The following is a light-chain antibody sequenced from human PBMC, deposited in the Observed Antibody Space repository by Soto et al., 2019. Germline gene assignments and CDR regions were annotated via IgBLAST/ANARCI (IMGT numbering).Light chain of an antibody. CDR2: GAS. Sequence: IVLTQSPGTLSLSPGERTTLSCRASQSISRYLAWYQQKPGQAPRLPIYGASSRATGIPDRFSGSGSGTDFTLTISRLEPEDFAVYYCQQYGSSWTFGQGTKVDIK. V-gene: IGKV3-20*01. CDR3: QQYGSSWT. J-gene: IGKJ1*01. CDR1: QSISRY.